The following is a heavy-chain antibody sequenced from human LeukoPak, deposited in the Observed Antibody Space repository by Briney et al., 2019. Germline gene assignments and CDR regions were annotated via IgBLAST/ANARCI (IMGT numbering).Heavy chain of an antibody. CDR2: IFSTTLV. J-gene: IGHJ4*02. CDR1: GFTFSSYA. CDR3: ASGPYGGNPFDY. Sequence: PGGSLRLSCAASGFTFSSYAMHWVRQSPGKGLEWISFIFSTTLVNYADSVKGRFTISRDNAKNSIYLQMRSLRDEDTAVYYCASGPYGGNPFDYWGQGTLVTVSS. D-gene: IGHD4-23*01. V-gene: IGHV3-48*02.